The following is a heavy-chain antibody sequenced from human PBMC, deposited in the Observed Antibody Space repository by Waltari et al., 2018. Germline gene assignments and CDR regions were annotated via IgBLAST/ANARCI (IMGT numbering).Heavy chain of an antibody. CDR2: SNPNSGGT. J-gene: IGHJ3*02. CDR3: ARSRGYDSSGYPNDAFDI. CDR1: GYTFTGYY. Sequence: QVQLVQSGAEVKKPGASVKVSCKASGYTFTGYYMHWVRQDPGPGLEWMGRSNPNSGGTNYAQKFQGRVTMTRDTSISTAYMELSRLRSDDTAVYYCARSRGYDSSGYPNDAFDIWGQGTMVTVSS. D-gene: IGHD3-22*01. V-gene: IGHV1-2*06.